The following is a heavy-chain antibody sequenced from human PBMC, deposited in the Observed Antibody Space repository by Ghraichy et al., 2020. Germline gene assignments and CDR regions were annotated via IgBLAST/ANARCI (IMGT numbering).Heavy chain of an antibody. CDR3: ARGTDYYYYGMDV. CDR2: IYHSGST. J-gene: IGHJ6*02. V-gene: IGHV4-4*02. Sequence: SETLSLTCAVSGGSISSSNWWSWVRQPPGKGLEWIGEIYHSGSTNYNPSLKSRVTISVDKSKNQFSLKLSSVTAADTAVYYCARGTDYYYYGMDVWGQGTTVTVSS. CDR1: GGSISSSNW.